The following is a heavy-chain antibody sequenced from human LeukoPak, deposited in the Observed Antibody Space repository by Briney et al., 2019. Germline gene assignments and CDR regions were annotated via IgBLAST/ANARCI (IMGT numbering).Heavy chain of an antibody. CDR2: VHYTGNT. CDR3: ARGMFDGRGYYSFHS. Sequence: SETLSLTCTVSGGSISNTHHYWSWIRQHPGKGLEWIAVVHYTGNTNSNTSLKSRLTMSVDTSKSQFSLRLSSVTTADTALYYCARGMFDGRGYYSFHSWGQGTLVTVSS. CDR1: GGSISNTHHY. J-gene: IGHJ4*02. V-gene: IGHV4-61*01. D-gene: IGHD3-22*01.